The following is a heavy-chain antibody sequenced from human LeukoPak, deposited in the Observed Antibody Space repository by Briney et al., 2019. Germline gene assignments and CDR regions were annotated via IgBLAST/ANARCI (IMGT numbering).Heavy chain of an antibody. J-gene: IGHJ4*02. Sequence: ASVKVSCKASGGTFSSYAISWVRQAPGQGLEWMGWINTNTGNPTYAQGFTGRFVFSLDTSVSTAYLQISSLKAEDTAVYYCARVVGCGGDCYSGISDYWGQGTLVTVPS. CDR2: INTNTGNP. D-gene: IGHD2-21*02. CDR1: GGTFSSYA. CDR3: ARVVGCGGDCYSGISDY. V-gene: IGHV7-4-1*02.